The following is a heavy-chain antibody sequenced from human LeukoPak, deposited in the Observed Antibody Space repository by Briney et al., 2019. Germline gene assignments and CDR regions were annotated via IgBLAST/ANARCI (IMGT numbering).Heavy chain of an antibody. V-gene: IGHV1-69*04. CDR1: GGTFSSYA. CDR2: IIPILGIA. J-gene: IGHJ5*02. Sequence: SVKVSCKASGGTFSSYAISWVRQAPGQGLEWMGRIIPILGIANYAQKFQGRVTITADKSTSTAYMELSSLRSEDTAVYYCARVTTAMVTFWFDPWGQGTLVTVSS. CDR3: ARVTTAMVTFWFDP. D-gene: IGHD5-18*01.